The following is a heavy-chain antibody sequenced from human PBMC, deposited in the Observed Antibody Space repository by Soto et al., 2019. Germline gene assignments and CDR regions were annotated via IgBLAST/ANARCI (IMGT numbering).Heavy chain of an antibody. CDR2: IYYSGST. Sequence: TLSLTCTVSGGSISSGGYYWSWIRQHPGKGLEWIGYIYYSGSTYYNPSLKSRVTISVDTSKNQFSLKLSSVTAADTAVYYGARDNHHYYDSRGLFDYWGQGTLVTVSS. CDR1: GGSISSGGYY. V-gene: IGHV4-31*03. CDR3: ARDNHHYYDSRGLFDY. J-gene: IGHJ4*02. D-gene: IGHD3-22*01.